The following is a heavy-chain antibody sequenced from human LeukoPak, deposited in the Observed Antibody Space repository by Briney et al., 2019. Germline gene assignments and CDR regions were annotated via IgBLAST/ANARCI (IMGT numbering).Heavy chain of an antibody. V-gene: IGHV4-31*03. CDR3: ARLYYYDSSGYLIQYFDY. CDR1: GGSISSSSYY. J-gene: IGHJ4*02. D-gene: IGHD3-22*01. Sequence: SETLSLTCTVSGGSISSSSYYWGWIRQPPGKGLEWIGYIYYSGSTYYNPSLKSRVTISVDTSKNQFSLKLSSVTAADTAVYYCARLYYYDSSGYLIQYFDYWGQGTLVTVSS. CDR2: IYYSGST.